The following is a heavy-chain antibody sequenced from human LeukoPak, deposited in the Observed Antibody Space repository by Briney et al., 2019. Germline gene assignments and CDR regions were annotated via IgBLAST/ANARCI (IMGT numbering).Heavy chain of an antibody. V-gene: IGHV3-30-3*01. CDR1: GFTFSSYA. J-gene: IGHJ2*01. CDR2: ISYDGSNK. D-gene: IGHD2-15*01. Sequence: PGRSLRLSCMASGFTFSSYAMHWVRQAPGKGLEWVAIISYDGSNKYYADSVKGRFTISRDNSKNTLYLQMNSLRTEDTAVYYCAREGGYCSGGNCYSRWYFDLWGRGTLVTVSS. CDR3: AREGGYCSGGNCYSRWYFDL.